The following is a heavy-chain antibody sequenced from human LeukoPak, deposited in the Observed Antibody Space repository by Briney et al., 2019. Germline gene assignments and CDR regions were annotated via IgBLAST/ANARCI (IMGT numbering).Heavy chain of an antibody. CDR2: IIPILGIA. V-gene: IGHV1-69*04. CDR3: ARAPEDSKFDYGGNSYDY. J-gene: IGHJ4*02. Sequence: GSSVKVSCKASGGTFSSYAISWVRQAPGQGLEWMGRIIPILGIANYAQKFQGRVTITADKSTSTAYMELSSLRSEDTAVYYCARAPEDSKFDYGGNSYDYWGQGTLVTVSS. D-gene: IGHD4-23*01. CDR1: GGTFSSYA.